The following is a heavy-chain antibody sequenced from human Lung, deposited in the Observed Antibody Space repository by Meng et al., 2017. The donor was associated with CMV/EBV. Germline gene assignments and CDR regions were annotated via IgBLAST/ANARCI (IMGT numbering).Heavy chain of an antibody. Sequence: LTXAASGFRFSSYGMQWVRQAPGKGLEWVAFIRYDGSNKYYVDSVKGRFTISRDNSKNMLYLQMNSLRVADTAVYYCAKDDSAYFDFRSGYSTPPDYXGQAXLVTVSS. CDR1: GFRFSSYG. D-gene: IGHD3-3*01. J-gene: IGHJ4*02. CDR2: IRYDGSNK. CDR3: AKDDSAYFDFRSGYSTPPDY. V-gene: IGHV3-30*02.